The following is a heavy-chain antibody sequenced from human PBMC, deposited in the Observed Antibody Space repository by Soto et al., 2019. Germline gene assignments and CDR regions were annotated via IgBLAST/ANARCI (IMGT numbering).Heavy chain of an antibody. V-gene: IGHV4-59*12. CDR2: IYHSGST. CDR3: ARDRSYYDILTGYRGIGWFDP. Sequence: PSETLSLTCTVSGGSISSYYWSWIRQPPGKGLEWIGYIYHSGSTYYNPSLKSRVTISVDRSKNQFSLKLSSVTAADTAVYYCARDRSYYDILTGYRGIGWFDPWGQGTLVTVSS. D-gene: IGHD3-9*01. J-gene: IGHJ5*01. CDR1: GGSISSYY.